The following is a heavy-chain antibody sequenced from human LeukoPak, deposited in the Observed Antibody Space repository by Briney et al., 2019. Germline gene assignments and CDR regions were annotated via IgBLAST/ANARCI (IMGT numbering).Heavy chain of an antibody. CDR3: GRGDSSGYYFPLDY. J-gene: IGHJ4*02. D-gene: IGHD3-22*01. V-gene: IGHV1-18*01. CDR1: GHTFTSYG. Sequence: ASVKVSCKASGHTFTSYGISWVRQAPGQGLEWMGWISAYNGNTNYAQKLQGRVTMTTDTSTSTAYMELRSLRSDDTAVYYCGRGDSSGYYFPLDYWGQGTLVTVSS. CDR2: ISAYNGNT.